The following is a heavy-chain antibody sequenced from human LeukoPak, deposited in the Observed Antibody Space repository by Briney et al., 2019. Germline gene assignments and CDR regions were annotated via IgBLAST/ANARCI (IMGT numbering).Heavy chain of an antibody. CDR3: AREVTGYMDV. J-gene: IGHJ6*03. D-gene: IGHD3-10*01. V-gene: IGHV4-39*07. CDR1: GGSLSSSSYY. Sequence: SETLSLTCTVSGGSLSSSSYYWGWIRQPPGKGLEWIGSIYYSGSTYYNPSLKSRVTISVDTSKNQFSLKLSSVTAADTAVYYCAREVTGYMDVWGKGTTVTVSS. CDR2: IYYSGST.